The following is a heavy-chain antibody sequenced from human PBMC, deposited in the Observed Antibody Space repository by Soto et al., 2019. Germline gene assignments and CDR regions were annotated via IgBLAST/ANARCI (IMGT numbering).Heavy chain of an antibody. CDR2: ISGSGGNT. J-gene: IGHJ4*02. Sequence: EVQLLESGGGLVQPGGSLRLSCAASGFTFSSYAMSWVRQAPGKGLEWVSVISGSGGNTYYADSVKGRFTISRDNSKNTLYLQMNSLRAEDTAVYYCAKRAWGYFYFDYWGQGTLVTVSS. CDR1: GFTFSSYA. V-gene: IGHV3-23*01. D-gene: IGHD1-26*01. CDR3: AKRAWGYFYFDY.